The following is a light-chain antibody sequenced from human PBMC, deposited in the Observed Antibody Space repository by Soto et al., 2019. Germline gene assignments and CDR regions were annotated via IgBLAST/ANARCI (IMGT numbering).Light chain of an antibody. V-gene: IGKV3-15*01. CDR1: QSVSSN. Sequence: EIVMTQSPATLSVSPGERATLSCRASQSVSSNLAWYQQKPGQAPRLLIYGASTRATGIPARFSGSGSGTEFTHTISSLQAEDCSVYYWQQYNNWPPYTFGQGTKLEIK. CDR2: GAS. J-gene: IGKJ2*01. CDR3: QQYNNWPPYT.